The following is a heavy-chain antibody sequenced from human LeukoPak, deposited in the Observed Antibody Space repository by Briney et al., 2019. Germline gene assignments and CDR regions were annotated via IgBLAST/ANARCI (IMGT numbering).Heavy chain of an antibody. D-gene: IGHD5/OR15-5a*01. Sequence: SETLSLTCTVSGGSISSGDYYWSWIRQPPGKGLEWIGYTYYSGSTYYNPSLKSRVTISVDTSKNQFSLKLSSVTAADTAVYYCARESALYDGLSRLDYWGQGTLVTVSS. V-gene: IGHV4-30-4*08. CDR2: TYYSGST. CDR1: GGSISSGDYY. J-gene: IGHJ4*02. CDR3: ARESALYDGLSRLDY.